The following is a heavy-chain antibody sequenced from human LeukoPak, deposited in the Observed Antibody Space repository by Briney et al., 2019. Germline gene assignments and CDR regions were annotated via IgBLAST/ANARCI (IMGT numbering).Heavy chain of an antibody. CDR1: GFTFSSYA. D-gene: IGHD3-22*01. V-gene: IGHV3-64*01. Sequence: GGSLRLSCAASGFTFSSYAMHWVRQAPGKGLEYVSAISSNGGSTYYANSVKGRFTISRDNSKNTLYLQMGSLRAEDMAVYYCARTRYYYDSSGYSHWGQGTLVTVSS. CDR2: ISSNGGST. J-gene: IGHJ4*02. CDR3: ARTRYYYDSSGYSH.